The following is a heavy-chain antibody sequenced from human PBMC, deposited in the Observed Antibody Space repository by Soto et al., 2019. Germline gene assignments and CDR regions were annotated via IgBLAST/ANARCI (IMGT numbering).Heavy chain of an antibody. CDR2: IYPNDSRV. D-gene: IGHD3-3*01. J-gene: IGHJ4*02. CDR3: ARGVLRFLEWLLSPPRFDY. Sequence: GESLKISCQTSGYRFSSYWIVWVRQMPGKGLEWMGIIYPNDSRVKYNPSVQGQVTMSVDRSISTAYLQWSSLRASDTAVYFCARGVLRFLEWLLSPPRFDYWGQGTLVTVSS. V-gene: IGHV5-51*01. CDR1: GYRFSSYW.